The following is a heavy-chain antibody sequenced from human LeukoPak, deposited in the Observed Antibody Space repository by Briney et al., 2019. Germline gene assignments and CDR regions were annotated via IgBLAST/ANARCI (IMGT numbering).Heavy chain of an antibody. CDR2: TYYRSKWYN. D-gene: IGHD6-6*01. Sequence: SQTLSLTCAISGDSVSSNSAAWNWIRQSPSRGLEWLGRTYYRSKWYNDYAVSVKSRITINPDTSKNQFSLQLNSVTPEDTAVYYCATTYSSSSRSYYYYGMDVWGQGTTVTVSS. V-gene: IGHV6-1*01. CDR3: ATTYSSSSRSYYYYGMDV. J-gene: IGHJ6*02. CDR1: GDSVSSNSAA.